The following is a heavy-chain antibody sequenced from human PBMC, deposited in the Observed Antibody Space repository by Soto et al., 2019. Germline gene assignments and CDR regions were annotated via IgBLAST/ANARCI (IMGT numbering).Heavy chain of an antibody. CDR1: GDSVSSNNAA. J-gene: IGHJ6*02. CDR3: ARDLMVRGFPLPQPYGMDV. V-gene: IGHV6-1*01. CDR2: TYYRSKWYN. Sequence: SQTLSRTCAISGDSVSSNNAAWNWIRQSPSRGLEWLGRTYYRSKWYNDYAVSVKSRITINPDTSKNQFSLQLNSVTPEDTAVYYCARDLMVRGFPLPQPYGMDVSGPGPTLTVSS. D-gene: IGHD3-10*01.